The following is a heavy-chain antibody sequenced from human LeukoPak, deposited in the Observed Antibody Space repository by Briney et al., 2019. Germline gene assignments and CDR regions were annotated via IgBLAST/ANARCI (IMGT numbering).Heavy chain of an antibody. CDR3: ARGQSSSWYYYFDY. D-gene: IGHD6-13*01. V-gene: IGHV4-59*01. CDR2: IYYSGSA. Sequence: PSETPPLTCTVSGGSISGYYWSWIRQPPGKGLEWIGYIYYSGSANYNPSLKSRVTISVDTSKNQFSLKLSSVTAADTAVYYCARGQSSSWYYYFDYWGQGTLVTVSS. CDR1: GGSISGYY. J-gene: IGHJ4*02.